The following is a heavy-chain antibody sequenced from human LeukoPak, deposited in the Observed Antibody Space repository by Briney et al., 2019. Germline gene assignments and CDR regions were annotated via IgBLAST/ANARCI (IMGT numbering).Heavy chain of an antibody. CDR3: ATLSLKKPYYYDSSGPYYYYYYYYMDV. V-gene: IGHV1-18*01. CDR2: ISGYNGYT. Sequence: ASVKVSCKASSYTFTNYGITWVRQAPGQGLEWMGWISGYNGYTNYAQKLQGRVTMTTDTSTNTAYMELRSLRSEDTAVYYCATLSLKKPYYYDSSGPYYYYYYYYMDVWGKGTTVTVSS. J-gene: IGHJ6*03. CDR1: SYTFTNYG. D-gene: IGHD3-22*01.